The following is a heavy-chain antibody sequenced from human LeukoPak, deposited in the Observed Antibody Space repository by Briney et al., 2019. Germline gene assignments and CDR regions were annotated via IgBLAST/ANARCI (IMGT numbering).Heavy chain of an antibody. CDR3: ARGPILGDL. D-gene: IGHD2/OR15-2a*01. Sequence: PGGSLRLSCAASGFTFSSYWMSWVRQAPGKGLKWVANIKQDGSEKDYVDSVKGRFTISRDNAKNSLYLQMNSLRAEDTAVYSCARGPILGDLWGQGTLVIVSS. J-gene: IGHJ5*02. V-gene: IGHV3-7*01. CDR2: IKQDGSEK. CDR1: GFTFSSYW.